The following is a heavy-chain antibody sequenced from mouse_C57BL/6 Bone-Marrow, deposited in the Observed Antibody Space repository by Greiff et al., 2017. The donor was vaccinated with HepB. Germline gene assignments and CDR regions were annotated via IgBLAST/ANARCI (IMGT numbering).Heavy chain of an antibody. D-gene: IGHD1-1*01. CDR3: ARLRGSSRGYFDY. V-gene: IGHV7-3*01. J-gene: IGHJ2*01. CDR1: GFTFTDYY. CDR2: IRNKANGYTT. Sequence: EVMLVESGGGLVQPGGSLSLSCAASGFTFTDYYMSWVRQPPGKALEWLGFIRNKANGYTTEYSASVKGRFTISRDNSQSILYLQMNALRAEDSATYYCARLRGSSRGYFDYWGQGTTLTVSS.